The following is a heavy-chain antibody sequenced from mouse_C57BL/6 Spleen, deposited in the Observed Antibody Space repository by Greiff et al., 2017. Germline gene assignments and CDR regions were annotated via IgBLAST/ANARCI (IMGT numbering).Heavy chain of an antibody. V-gene: IGHV6-3*01. CDR2: IRLKSDNYET. Sequence: EVTLEESGGGSVQPGGFMKLYRVASGLTLSHYWLNWVRQSPEKGLEWVAQIRLKSDNYETHYAESVKGRFTISSDDSKSSVYLQMNNLRAEDTGIYYCTGEGDYGTGSYFDYWGQGTTLTVSS. CDR3: TGEGDYGTGSYFDY. D-gene: IGHD1-1*01. J-gene: IGHJ2*01. CDR1: GLTLSHYW.